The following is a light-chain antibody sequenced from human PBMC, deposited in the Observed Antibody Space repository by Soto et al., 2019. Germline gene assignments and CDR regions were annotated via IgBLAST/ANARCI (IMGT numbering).Light chain of an antibody. CDR1: SSDVGGYNY. CDR2: EVS. Sequence: QAVVTQPAFVSGSPGQSITIYCTGTSSDVGGYNYVSWYQHPPGKAPKLMISEVSNRPSGVSNRFSGYKSGNTASLTISGLQAEDEADYYCSSYTSTSTRVFGTGTQLTV. V-gene: IGLV2-14*01. CDR3: SSYTSTSTRV. J-gene: IGLJ1*01.